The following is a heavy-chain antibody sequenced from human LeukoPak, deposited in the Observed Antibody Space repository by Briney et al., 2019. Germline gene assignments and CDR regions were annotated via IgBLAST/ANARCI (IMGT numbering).Heavy chain of an antibody. J-gene: IGHJ5*02. D-gene: IGHD3-3*01. CDR3: ATLSYDVWTGVNWFDP. CDR2: IRTSGGT. Sequence: PGGSLTLSCVASRFIFGGYAFSWVRQAPGKGLDWVSDIRTSGGTFYAASVKGRFAISRDIPKNTVYLQMNSLRAQDSAVYYCATLSYDVWTGVNWFDPWGQGTLVTVSS. V-gene: IGHV3-23*01. CDR1: RFIFGGYA.